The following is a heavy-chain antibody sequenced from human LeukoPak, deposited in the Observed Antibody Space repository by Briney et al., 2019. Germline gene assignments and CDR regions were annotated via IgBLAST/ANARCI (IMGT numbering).Heavy chain of an antibody. CDR3: ARLLENYYDSSGYYFDY. CDR2: IYYSGST. V-gene: IGHV4-59*08. J-gene: IGHJ4*02. CDR1: GGPISSYY. Sequence: PLETLSLTCTVSGGPISSYYWSWIRQPPGKGLEWIGYIYYSGSTNYNPSLKSRVTISVDTSKNQFSLKLSSVTAADTAVYYCARLLENYYDSSGYYFDYWGQGTLVTVSS. D-gene: IGHD3-22*01.